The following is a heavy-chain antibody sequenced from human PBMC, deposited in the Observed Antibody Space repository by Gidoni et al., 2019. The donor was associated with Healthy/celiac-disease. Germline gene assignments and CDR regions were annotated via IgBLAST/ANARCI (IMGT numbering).Heavy chain of an antibody. CDR1: GFTFSSHC. Sequence: EVQLVESGGGLVKPGGSLRLSCAASGFTFSSHCMNGVRQAPGKGLEWVSSISISRSYIYYADSVKGRFTISRDNAKNSLYLQMNSLRAEDTAVYYCASSSWDIVLMVRHAFDIWGQGTMVTVSS. CDR3: ASSSWDIVLMVRHAFDI. V-gene: IGHV3-21*01. D-gene: IGHD2-8*01. CDR2: ISISRSYI. J-gene: IGHJ3*02.